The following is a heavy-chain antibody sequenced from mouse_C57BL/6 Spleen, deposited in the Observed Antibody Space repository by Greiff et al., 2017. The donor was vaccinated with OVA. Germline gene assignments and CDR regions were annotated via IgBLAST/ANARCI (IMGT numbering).Heavy chain of an antibody. CDR1: GYSITSGYY. D-gene: IGHD2-2*01. Sequence: EVQRVESGPGLVKPSQSLSLTCSVTGYSITSGYYWNWIRQFPGNKLEWMGYISYDGSNNYNPSLKNRISITRDTSKNQFFLKLNSVTTEDTATYYCARNGYGRGYYAMDYWGQGTSVTVSS. V-gene: IGHV3-6*01. CDR2: ISYDGSN. J-gene: IGHJ4*01. CDR3: ARNGYGRGYYAMDY.